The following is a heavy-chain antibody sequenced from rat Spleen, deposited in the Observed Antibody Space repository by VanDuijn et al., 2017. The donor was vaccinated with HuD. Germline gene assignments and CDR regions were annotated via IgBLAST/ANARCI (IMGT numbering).Heavy chain of an antibody. CDR2: ISYDGYNT. D-gene: IGHD1-4*01. Sequence: EVQLVESGGGLVQPGRYLKLSCAASGFTFSDYNMAWVRQAPKKGLEWVATISYDGYNTYYRDSVKGRFTISRDNAKSTLYLQMNSLRSEDTATYYCTRGGITHYFDYWGQGVMVTVSS. J-gene: IGHJ2*01. CDR3: TRGGITHYFDY. V-gene: IGHV5-7*01. CDR1: GFTFSDYN.